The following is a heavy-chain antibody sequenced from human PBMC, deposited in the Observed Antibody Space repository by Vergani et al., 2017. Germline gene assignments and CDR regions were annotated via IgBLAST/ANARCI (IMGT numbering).Heavy chain of an antibody. J-gene: IGHJ4*02. Sequence: QVPLVESGGGVVQPGGSLRLSCAASGFTFNIYGMHWVRQAPGEGLEWVAFIRYDGSDKYYADSVKGRFTISRDNSMNTLYLQMNSLRADDTAVYYCAKELTTVTIPNYFDYWGQGTLVTVSS. CDR3: AKELTTVTIPNYFDY. CDR2: IRYDGSDK. D-gene: IGHD4-17*01. CDR1: GFTFNIYG. V-gene: IGHV3-30*02.